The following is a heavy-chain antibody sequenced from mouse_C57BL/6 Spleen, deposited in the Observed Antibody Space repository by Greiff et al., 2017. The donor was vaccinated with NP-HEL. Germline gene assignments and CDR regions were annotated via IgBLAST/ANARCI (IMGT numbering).Heavy chain of an antibody. Sequence: VQLQQSGAELVRPGASVTLSCKASGYTFTDYEMHWVKQTPVHGLEWIGAIDPETGGTAYNQKFKSKATLTVDKSSSTAYMQLSSLTSEDSAVYYCASDEGYWGQGTTLTVSS. CDR2: IDPETGGT. CDR3: ASDEGY. J-gene: IGHJ2*01. CDR1: GYTFTDYE. V-gene: IGHV1-15*01.